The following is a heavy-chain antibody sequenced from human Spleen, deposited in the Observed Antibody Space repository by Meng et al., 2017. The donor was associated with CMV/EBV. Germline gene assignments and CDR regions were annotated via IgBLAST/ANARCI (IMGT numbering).Heavy chain of an antibody. CDR2: ISWHTGNI. D-gene: IGHD1-26*01. CDR1: GFTFGDFA. Sequence: GGSLRLSCAASGFTFGDFAMHWVRQAPGKGLEWISGISWHTGNIDYADSVKGRFTISRDNAKNSLYLQMNSLRVEDTAVYYCAKVIEGPTLLSYFYYGMGVWGQGTTVTVSS. J-gene: IGHJ6*02. CDR3: AKVIEGPTLLSYFYYGMGV. V-gene: IGHV3-9*01.